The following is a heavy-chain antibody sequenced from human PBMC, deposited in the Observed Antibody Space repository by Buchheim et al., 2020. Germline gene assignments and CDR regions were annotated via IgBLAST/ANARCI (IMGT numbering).Heavy chain of an antibody. D-gene: IGHD6-19*01. CDR1: GFTSINHA. Sequence: EVQLLESGGDLVQPGGSLRLSCAGSGFTSINHALNWVRQAPGKGLDWVSSITGGGVTTYYADSVKGRFTISRDNSRSTLYLQMNSLRAEDTATYFCTRSMAVAGYSFYYYGMDVWGPGTT. V-gene: IGHV3-23*01. J-gene: IGHJ6*02. CDR2: ITGGGVTT. CDR3: TRSMAVAGYSFYYYGMDV.